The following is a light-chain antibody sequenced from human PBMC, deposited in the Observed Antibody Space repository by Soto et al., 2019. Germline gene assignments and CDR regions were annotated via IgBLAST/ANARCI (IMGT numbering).Light chain of an antibody. CDR3: KQANSFPWT. J-gene: IGKJ1*01. CDR2: AAS. CDR1: QSSSSW. V-gene: IGKV1-12*02. Sequence: DIQMTQSPSSVSASVGDRVTITCRASQSSSSWIAWYQQKPGKAPKLLIYAASSLQSGVPSRFSGSGSGTDFTLTINSLQPEDFATYYCKQANSFPWTFGQGTKVEIK.